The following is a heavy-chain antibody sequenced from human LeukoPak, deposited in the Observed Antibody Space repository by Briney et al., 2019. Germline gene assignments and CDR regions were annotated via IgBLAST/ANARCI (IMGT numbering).Heavy chain of an antibody. J-gene: IGHJ4*02. V-gene: IGHV4-39*07. CDR1: GGSISSSSYY. Sequence: SETLSLTCTVSGGSISSSSYYWGWIRQPPGKGLEWIGSIYYSGSTYYNPSLKSRVTISVDTSKNQFSLKLSSVTAADTAVYYCARGDVDTAMVTGFDYWGQGTLVTVSS. D-gene: IGHD5-18*01. CDR3: ARGDVDTAMVTGFDY. CDR2: IYYSGST.